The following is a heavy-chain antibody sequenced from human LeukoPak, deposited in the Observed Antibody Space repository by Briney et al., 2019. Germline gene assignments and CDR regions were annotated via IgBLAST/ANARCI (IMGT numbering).Heavy chain of an antibody. CDR3: AREGLNMVRGVIPKEAWGWFDP. D-gene: IGHD3-10*01. CDR2: VYHSGST. V-gene: IGHV4-38-2*02. CDR1: GYSISSGYH. J-gene: IGHJ5*02. Sequence: PSETLSLTCTVSGYSISSGYHWGWIRQTPGKRLEWIGTVYHSGSTYYNPSLKSRVTISVDTSKNQFSLKLSSVTAADTAVYYCAREGLNMVRGVIPKEAWGWFDPWGQGTLVTVSS.